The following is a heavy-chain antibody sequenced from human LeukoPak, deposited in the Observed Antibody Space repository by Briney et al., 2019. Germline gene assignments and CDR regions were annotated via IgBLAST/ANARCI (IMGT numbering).Heavy chain of an antibody. CDR1: GGSISSYY. V-gene: IGHV4-59*01. D-gene: IGHD2-8*01. CDR3: ARVGSYYDAFDI. CDR2: IYYNGST. Sequence: PSETLSLTCTVSGGSISSYYWSWIRQPPGKGLGWIGYIYYNGSTNYNPSLKSRVTISVDTSKNQFSLKLSSVTAADTAVYFCARVGSYYDAFDIWGQGTMVTVSS. J-gene: IGHJ3*02.